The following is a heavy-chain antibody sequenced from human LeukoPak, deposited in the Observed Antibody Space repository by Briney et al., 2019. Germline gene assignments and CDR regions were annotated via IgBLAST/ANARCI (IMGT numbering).Heavy chain of an antibody. CDR3: ARDSPGIAVAGTSWGIFDY. V-gene: IGHV3-48*01. CDR2: ISSSSSTI. Sequence: GGSLRLSCAASGFTFSSYSMNWVRQAPGKGLEWVSYISSSSSTIYYADSVKGRFTISRDNSKNTLYLQMNSLRAEDTAVYYCARDSPGIAVAGTSWGIFDYWGQGTLVTVSS. J-gene: IGHJ4*02. CDR1: GFTFSSYS. D-gene: IGHD6-19*01.